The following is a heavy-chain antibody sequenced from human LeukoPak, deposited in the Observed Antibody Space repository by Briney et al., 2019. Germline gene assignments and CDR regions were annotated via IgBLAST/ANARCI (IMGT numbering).Heavy chain of an antibody. J-gene: IGHJ6*03. V-gene: IGHV4-34*01. CDR2: IHPSGST. CDR3: ARVGYSYVINDWSRTGLGAYPTKYYYHMDV. Sequence: SETLSLTCAVYGGPFSDYYWGWIRQPPGKGLEWIGEIHPSGSTNYRPSLKSRVTISLDASKNQFSLKLSSVAAADTAVYFCARVGYSYVINDWSRTGLGAYPTKYYYHMDVWDKGTTVTVSS. D-gene: IGHD5-18*01. CDR1: GGPFSDYY.